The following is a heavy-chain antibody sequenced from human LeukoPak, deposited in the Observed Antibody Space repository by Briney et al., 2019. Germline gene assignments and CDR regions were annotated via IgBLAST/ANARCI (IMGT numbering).Heavy chain of an antibody. J-gene: IGHJ4*02. CDR1: GYTFTSYG. CDR3: ARDLIGHYDILTGYYGLLNY. V-gene: IGHV1-18*01. D-gene: IGHD3-9*01. CDR2: ISAYNGNT. Sequence: GASVKVSYKASGYTFTSYGISWVRQAPGQGLEWMGWISAYNGNTNYAQKLQGRVTMTTDTSTSTAYMELRSLRSDDTAVYYCARDLIGHYDILTGYYGLLNYWGQGTLVTVSS.